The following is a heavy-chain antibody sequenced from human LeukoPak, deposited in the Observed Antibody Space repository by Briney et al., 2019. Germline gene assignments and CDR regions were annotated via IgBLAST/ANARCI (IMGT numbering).Heavy chain of an antibody. V-gene: IGHV3-21*04. D-gene: IGHD2-15*01. CDR3: AKYVVAGWYFDL. CDR1: GFTFSSYS. CDR2: ISSSSSYI. J-gene: IGHJ2*01. Sequence: KPGGSLRLSCAASGFTFSSYSMNWVRQAPGKGLEWVSSISSSSSYIYYADSVKGRFTVSRDNSKNTLYLQMNSLRADDTAIYYCAKYVVAGWYFDLWGRGTLVTVSS.